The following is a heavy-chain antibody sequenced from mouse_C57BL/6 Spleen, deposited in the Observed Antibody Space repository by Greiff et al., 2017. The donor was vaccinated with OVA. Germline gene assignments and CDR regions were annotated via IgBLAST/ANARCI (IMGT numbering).Heavy chain of an antibody. CDR1: GFTFSDYG. V-gene: IGHV5-17*01. CDR3: ARPIYYYGSSYAMDY. CDR2: ISSGSSTI. J-gene: IGHJ4*01. Sequence: EVKLQESGGGLVKPGGSLKLSCAASGFTFSDYGMHWVRQAPEKGLEWVAYISSGSSTIYYADTVKGRFTISRDNAKNTLFLQMTSLRSEDTAMYYCARPIYYYGSSYAMDYWGQGTSVTVSS. D-gene: IGHD1-1*01.